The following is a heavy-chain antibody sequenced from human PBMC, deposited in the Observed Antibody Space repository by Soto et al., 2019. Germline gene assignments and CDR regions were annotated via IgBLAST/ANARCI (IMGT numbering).Heavy chain of an antibody. J-gene: IGHJ4*02. Sequence: GGSLRLSCAASAFTYSDYAMTWVRQAPGKGLEWVSAISGSGGSTYYADSVKGRFTISRDNSKNTLYLQMNSLRAEDTAVYYCAKNPGYYYDSTGYHFDYWGQGTLVTVSS. D-gene: IGHD3-22*01. V-gene: IGHV3-23*01. CDR2: ISGSGGST. CDR3: AKNPGYYYDSTGYHFDY. CDR1: AFTYSDYA.